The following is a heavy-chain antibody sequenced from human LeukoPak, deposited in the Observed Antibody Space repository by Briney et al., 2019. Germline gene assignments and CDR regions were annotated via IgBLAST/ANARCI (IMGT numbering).Heavy chain of an antibody. V-gene: IGHV3-23*01. J-gene: IGHJ4*02. CDR1: GFTFSSYG. Sequence: GGSLRLSCAASGFTFSSYGMSWVRQAPGKGLEWVSSISGSATNTYYADSVKGRFTISRDKSKNTLDLQVNSLRAEDTAVYYDSSGPFDYWGQGTLVTVSS. CDR3: SSGPFDY. D-gene: IGHD3-22*01. CDR2: ISGSATNT.